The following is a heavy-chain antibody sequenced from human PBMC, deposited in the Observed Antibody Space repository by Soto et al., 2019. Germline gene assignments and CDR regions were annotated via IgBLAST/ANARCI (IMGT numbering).Heavy chain of an antibody. CDR2: INHSGST. CDR1: GGSFSGYY. Sequence: QVQLQQWGAGLLKPSETLSLTCAVYGGSFSGYYWSWIRQPPGKGLEWIGEINHSGSTTYNPSLKSRMTLSVDTSKDRFSLKLSSVTAADTAVYNCARGGYYYDCSGYYYEGLFYFWGRGTRVTVSS. J-gene: IGHJ4*02. V-gene: IGHV4-34*01. D-gene: IGHD3-22*01. CDR3: ARGGYYYDCSGYYYEGLFYF.